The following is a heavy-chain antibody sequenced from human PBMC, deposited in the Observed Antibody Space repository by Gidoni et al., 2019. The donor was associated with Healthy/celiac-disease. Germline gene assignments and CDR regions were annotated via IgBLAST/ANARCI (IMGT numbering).Heavy chain of an antibody. D-gene: IGHD6-19*01. J-gene: IGHJ4*02. CDR2: ISSNGGST. CDR1: GFTLSSYA. V-gene: IGHV3-64D*06. CDR3: VKNSVAGSDY. Sequence: EVQLVESGGGLVQPGGSLRLSCSASGFTLSSYAMHWVRQAPGKGLEYVSAISSNGGSTYYADSVKGRFTISRDNSKNTLYLQMSSLRAEDTAVYYCVKNSVAGSDYWGQGTLVTVSS.